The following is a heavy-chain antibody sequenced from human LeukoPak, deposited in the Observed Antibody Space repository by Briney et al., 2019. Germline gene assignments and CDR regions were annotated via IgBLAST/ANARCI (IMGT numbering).Heavy chain of an antibody. CDR1: GGSISSYY. CDR2: IYYSGST. V-gene: IGHV4-59*01. J-gene: IGHJ4*02. CDR3: ARASYAGPFDY. D-gene: IGHD3-16*02. Sequence: SETLSLTCTISGGSISSYYWSWIRQPPGKGLEWIGYIYYSGSTNYNPSLKSRVTISVDTSKNQFSLKLSSVTAADTAVYYCARASYAGPFDYWGQGTLVTVSS.